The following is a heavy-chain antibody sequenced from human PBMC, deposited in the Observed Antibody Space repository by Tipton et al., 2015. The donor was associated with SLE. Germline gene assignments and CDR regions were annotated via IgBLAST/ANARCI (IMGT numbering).Heavy chain of an antibody. CDR2: IHHSGRT. CDR1: GGSISSSSYY. V-gene: IGHV4-39*07. CDR3: ARGVVPTAGGACCWSDP. Sequence: PGLVKPSETLSLTCTVSGGSISSSSYYWGWIRQPPGKGLEWIGNIHHSGRTYYNPSLKSRVTISVDTSKNQFSLKLSSVTAADTAVYYCARGVVPTAGGACCWSDPWGQGTLVTVSS. J-gene: IGHJ5*02. D-gene: IGHD2-2*01.